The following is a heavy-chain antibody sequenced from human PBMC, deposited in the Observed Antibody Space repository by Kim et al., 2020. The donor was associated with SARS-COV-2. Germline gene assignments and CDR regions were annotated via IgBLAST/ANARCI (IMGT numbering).Heavy chain of an antibody. CDR1: GGSISSYY. CDR2: IYTSGST. Sequence: SETLSLTCTVSGGSISSYYWSWIRQPAGKGLEWIGRIYTSGSTNYNPSLKSRVTMSVDTSKNQFSLKLSSVTAADTAVYYCARDGADFWSGYWSLDYWGQGTLVTVSS. J-gene: IGHJ4*02. D-gene: IGHD3-3*01. CDR3: ARDGADFWSGYWSLDY. V-gene: IGHV4-4*07.